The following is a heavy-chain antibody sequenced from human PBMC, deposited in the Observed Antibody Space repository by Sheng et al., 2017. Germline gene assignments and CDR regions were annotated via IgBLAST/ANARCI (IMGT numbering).Heavy chain of an antibody. CDR3: AKPGPGGVIVTGGWFDP. CDR1: GFTFSSYA. D-gene: IGHD3-16*02. CDR2: ISGSGGST. Sequence: VSGGGLVQPGGSLRLSCAASGFTFSSYAMSWVRQAPGKGLEWVSAISGSGGSTYYADSVKGRFTISRDNSKNTLYLQMNSLRAEDTAVYYCAKPGPGGVIVTGGWFDPWGQGTLVTVSS. J-gene: IGHJ5*02. V-gene: IGHV3-23*01.